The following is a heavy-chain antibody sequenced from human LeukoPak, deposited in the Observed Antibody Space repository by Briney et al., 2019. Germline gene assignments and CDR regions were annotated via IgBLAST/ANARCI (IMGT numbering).Heavy chain of an antibody. CDR2: IYYTGST. CDR1: GGTFSGNSLH. D-gene: IGHD3-10*01. J-gene: IGHJ4*02. V-gene: IGHV4-39*02. Sequence: PSETLTLTCAASGGTFSGNSLHWGRIRQPPGKGLEWIGSIYYTGSTYYNPSLQSRVTISVDTSKNHYNLKKSSVPAADTAGYYCASVISRTRAPTGVDYWGQGTLVTVSS. CDR3: ASVISRTRAPTGVDY.